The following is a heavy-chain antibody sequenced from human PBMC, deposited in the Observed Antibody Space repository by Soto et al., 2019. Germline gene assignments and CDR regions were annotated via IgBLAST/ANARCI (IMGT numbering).Heavy chain of an antibody. CDR2: IYYSGST. CDR3: ARVVPAAKYFDY. D-gene: IGHD2-2*01. V-gene: IGHV4-31*03. CDR1: CGSISSGGYY. Sequence: SSETLSLTCTVSCGSISSGGYYWSWIRQHPGKGLEWIGYIYYSGSTYYNPSLKSRVTISVDTSKNQFSLKLSSVTAADTAVYYCARVVPAAKYFDYWGQGTLVTVSS. J-gene: IGHJ4*02.